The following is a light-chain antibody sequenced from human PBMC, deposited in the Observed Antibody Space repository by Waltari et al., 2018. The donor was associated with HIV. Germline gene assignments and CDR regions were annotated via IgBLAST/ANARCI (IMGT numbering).Light chain of an antibody. V-gene: IGLV1-40*01. CDR1: TSNIETPYD. CDR2: GNH. CDR3: QSYDSSLTAVI. J-gene: IGLJ2*01. Sequence: QSVLTQPPSVSGAPGQSVSISCTGTTSNIETPYDVHWYQQLPGAAPKLLVYGNHNRSSGVPGLFSGSKSGTSASLAITGLQSEDEAFYYCQSYDSSLTAVIFGGGTKLTVL.